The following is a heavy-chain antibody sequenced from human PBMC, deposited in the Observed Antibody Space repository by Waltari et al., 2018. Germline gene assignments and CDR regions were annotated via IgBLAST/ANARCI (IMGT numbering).Heavy chain of an antibody. Sequence: QVQLVESGGGVVQPGRSLRLSCAVSGFTFSSHGMHWVRQAPGKCLEWLPVLANHGGQKNYADSLKGRFAISRANSTGTMYLQMNSQRSDDTAAYVCATDRLSDARGTYSFGTDVWGQGTTVTVS. CDR2: LANHGGQK. J-gene: IGHJ6*02. V-gene: IGHV3-30*03. D-gene: IGHD3-10*02. CDR1: GFTFSSHG. CDR3: ATDRLSDARGTYSFGTDV.